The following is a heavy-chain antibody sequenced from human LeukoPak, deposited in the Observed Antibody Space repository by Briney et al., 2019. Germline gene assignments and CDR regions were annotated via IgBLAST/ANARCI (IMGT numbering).Heavy chain of an antibody. D-gene: IGHD6-19*01. J-gene: IGHJ4*02. CDR2: INSVGRST. Sequence: GGSLRLSCAASGFTFSSFWMHWVRQAPAKGLVWVSRINSVGRSTSYADSVKGRFTISRDNAKNTLYLQMNSLSAEDTAVYYCARERTSGWDAFDFWGQGTLVTVSS. V-gene: IGHV3-74*01. CDR3: ARERTSGWDAFDF. CDR1: GFTFSSFW.